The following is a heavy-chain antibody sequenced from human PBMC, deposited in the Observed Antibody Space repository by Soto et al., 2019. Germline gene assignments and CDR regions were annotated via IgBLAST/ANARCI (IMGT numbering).Heavy chain of an antibody. CDR2: ISGSGDST. J-gene: IGHJ5*02. Sequence: EVQLLESGGGLVQPGGSLRLSCAASGFTFSSYAMSWVRQAPGKGLEWVSVISGSGDSTYYADSVKGRFTISRDNSKNTLYLQMNSLRAEDTAVYYCANRGAGGWFDPWGQGTLVTVSS. D-gene: IGHD3-10*01. CDR3: ANRGAGGWFDP. CDR1: GFTFSSYA. V-gene: IGHV3-23*01.